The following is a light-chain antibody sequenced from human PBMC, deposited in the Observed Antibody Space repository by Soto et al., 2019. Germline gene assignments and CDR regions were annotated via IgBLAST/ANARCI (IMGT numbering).Light chain of an antibody. CDR1: QSVMSNY. CDR2: DAS. CDR3: QQDGRSPLT. V-gene: IGKV3-20*01. J-gene: IGKJ4*01. Sequence: EIVSTPSLATPSLSPGERATLSCRASQSVMSNYLAWYQQKPGQAPRLLIYDASSRATGIPDRFSGSGSGTDFTLTISRLEPEDFAVYYCQQDGRSPLTFGGGTKVDIK.